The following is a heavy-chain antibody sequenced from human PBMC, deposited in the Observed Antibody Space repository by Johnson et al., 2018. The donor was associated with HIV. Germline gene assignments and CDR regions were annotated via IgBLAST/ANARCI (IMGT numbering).Heavy chain of an antibody. V-gene: IGHV3-9*01. CDR1: GFTFDDYA. CDR3: GRDWGRFGQLGGDAFDI. Sequence: VQLVESGGGLVQPGRSLRLSCAASGFTFDDYAMHWVRQAPGKGLEWVSGISWNSGSIGYADPVKGRFTISRDNAKNSLYLQMKSLRAEDTALYYCGRDWGRFGQLGGDAFDIWGQGTGVTVSS. CDR2: ISWNSGSI. J-gene: IGHJ3*02. D-gene: IGHD3-16*01.